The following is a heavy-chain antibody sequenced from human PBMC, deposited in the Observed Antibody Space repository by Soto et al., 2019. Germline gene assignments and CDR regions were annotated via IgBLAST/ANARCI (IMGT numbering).Heavy chain of an antibody. CDR1: GASINNNDYY. J-gene: IGHJ2*01. CDR3: ARMSYFYDKWYFDL. Sequence: SETLSLTCTVSGASINNNDYYWSWIRQTPGKGLEWIGYVYYSGSTDYIPSLKSRLSMSIDKSQNRFTLKLNSVTAADTATYYCARMSYFYDKWYFDLWGRGTLVTVSS. V-gene: IGHV4-30-4*01. D-gene: IGHD3-22*01. CDR2: VYYSGST.